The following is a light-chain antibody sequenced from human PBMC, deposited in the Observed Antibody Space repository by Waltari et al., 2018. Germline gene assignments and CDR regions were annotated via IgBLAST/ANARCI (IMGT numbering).Light chain of an antibody. CDR2: DAS. CDR3: QHRANWPLT. V-gene: IGKV3-11*01. CDR1: QSISTY. J-gene: IGKJ4*01. Sequence: EIVLTQSPATLSLSPGERATLSCRASQSISTYLGWYQQKPGQAPRLLIYDASKRATDIPARFSGSGSGTYFTLAISSLEPEDFAVYYCQHRANWPLTFGGGTKVEIK.